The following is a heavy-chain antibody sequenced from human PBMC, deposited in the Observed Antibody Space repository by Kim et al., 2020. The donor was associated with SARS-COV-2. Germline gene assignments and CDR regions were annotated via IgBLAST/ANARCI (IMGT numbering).Heavy chain of an antibody. J-gene: IGHJ6*02. CDR1: GYTFTSYG. CDR3: ARDLSIYGDYFDYYYGMDV. CDR2: ISAYNGNT. Sequence: ASVKVSCKASGYTFTSYGISWVRQAPGQGLEWMGWISAYNGNTNYAQKLQGRVTMTTDTSTSTAYMELRSLRSDDTAVYYCARDLSIYGDYFDYYYGMDVWGQGTTVTVSS. V-gene: IGHV1-18*01. D-gene: IGHD4-17*01.